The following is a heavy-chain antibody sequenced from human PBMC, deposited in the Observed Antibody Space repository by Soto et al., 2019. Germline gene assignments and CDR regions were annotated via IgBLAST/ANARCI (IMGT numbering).Heavy chain of an antibody. V-gene: IGHV3-48*01. D-gene: IGHD6-19*01. J-gene: IGHJ3*02. CDR3: ARERRQWLVLAFDI. Sequence: GGSLRLSCAASGFTFSSYSMNWVRQAPGKGLEWVSYISSSSSTIYYADSVKGRFTISRDNAKNSLYLQMNSLRAEDTVVYYCARERRQWLVLAFDIWGQGTMVTVSS. CDR1: GFTFSSYS. CDR2: ISSSSSTI.